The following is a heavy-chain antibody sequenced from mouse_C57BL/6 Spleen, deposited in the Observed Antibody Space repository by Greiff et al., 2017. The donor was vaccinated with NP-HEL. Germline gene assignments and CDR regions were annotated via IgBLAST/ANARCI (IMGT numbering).Heavy chain of an antibody. J-gene: IGHJ4*01. Sequence: EVKLVESGGGLVKPGGSLKLSCAASGFTFSDYGMHWVRQAPEKGLEWVAYISSGSSTIYYADTVKGRFTISRDNAKNTLFLQMPSLRSEDTAMYYCARRRSYDGYYYAMDYWGQGTSVTVSS. D-gene: IGHD2-3*01. CDR2: ISSGSSTI. V-gene: IGHV5-17*01. CDR1: GFTFSDYG. CDR3: ARRRSYDGYYYAMDY.